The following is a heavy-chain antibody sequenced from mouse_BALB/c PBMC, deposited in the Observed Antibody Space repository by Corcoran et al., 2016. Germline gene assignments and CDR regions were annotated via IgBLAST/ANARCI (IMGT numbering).Heavy chain of an antibody. V-gene: IGHV9-1*02. CDR3: ARSSTNFLLDY. CDR1: GYTFTNYG. J-gene: IGHJ2*01. Sequence: QIQLVQSGPELKKPGETVKISCKASGYTFTNYGMNWVKQAPGKGLKWMGWINTYTGEPTYADDFKGRFAFSLETSASTAYLQINNLKNEDMATYFCARSSTNFLLDYWGQGTTLTVSS. CDR2: INTYTGEP.